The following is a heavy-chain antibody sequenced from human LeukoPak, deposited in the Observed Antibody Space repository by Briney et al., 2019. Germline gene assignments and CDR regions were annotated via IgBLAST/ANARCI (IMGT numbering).Heavy chain of an antibody. CDR1: GITLSNFG. Sequence: GGSLRLSCPVSGITLSNFGMIWVRRAPGKWREWVAGISDRGGRTNYADSVKGRFTISRDNPKNTLYLQMNSLRAEDTAVYFCAKRGVVVRVILVGFHKEAYYFDSWGQGALVTVSS. CDR2: ISDRGGRT. V-gene: IGHV3-23*01. CDR3: AKRGVVVRVILVGFHKEAYYFDS. D-gene: IGHD3-10*01. J-gene: IGHJ4*02.